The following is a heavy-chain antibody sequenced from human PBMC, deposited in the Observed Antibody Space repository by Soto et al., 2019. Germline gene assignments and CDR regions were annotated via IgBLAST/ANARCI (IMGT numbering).Heavy chain of an antibody. D-gene: IGHD2-21*01. CDR1: GFTFDDYA. CDR3: GKGGPDAFCGGGICYCDH. Sequence: EVQLVESGGGSVQPGRSLRLSCAASGFTFDDYAMHWVRRVPGKGLDWVSSISWSSKIIGYADSVKGRFTISRDNAKNSLYLEMNSLRPEDTALYYCGKGGPDAFCGGGICYCDHWGQGTLVTVSS. CDR2: ISWSSKII. V-gene: IGHV3-9*01. J-gene: IGHJ4*02.